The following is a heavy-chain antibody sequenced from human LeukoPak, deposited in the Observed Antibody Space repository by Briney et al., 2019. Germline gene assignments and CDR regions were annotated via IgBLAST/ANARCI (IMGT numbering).Heavy chain of an antibody. D-gene: IGHD2-21*01. CDR2: IYYSGST. CDR3: ARQTGVMWFDP. CDR1: GFTVSSNY. V-gene: IGHV4-59*08. Sequence: PGGSLRLSCAASGFTVSSNYMSWVRQAPGKGLEWIGYIYYSGSTNYNPSLKSRVTISVDTSKNQFSLKLSSVTAADTAVYYCARQTGVMWFDPWGQGTLVTVSS. J-gene: IGHJ5*02.